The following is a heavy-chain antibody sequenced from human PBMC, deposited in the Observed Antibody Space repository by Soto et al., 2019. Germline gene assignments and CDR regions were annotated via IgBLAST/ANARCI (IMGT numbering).Heavy chain of an antibody. J-gene: IGHJ3*02. CDR2: INYSGRT. D-gene: IGHD3-10*01. CDR3: ARDILLWFGELPPRAHDAFDI. Sequence: QVQLQESGPGLVKPSQTLSLTCTVSGCSISSVGYFWSWIRQHPGKGLVWIGDINYSGRTYPNPSLKSRVTISVDTSKNQSSLKLSSATAADTAAYYCARDILLWFGELPPRAHDAFDIWGQGTMVTVSS. CDR1: GCSISSVGYF. V-gene: IGHV4-31*03.